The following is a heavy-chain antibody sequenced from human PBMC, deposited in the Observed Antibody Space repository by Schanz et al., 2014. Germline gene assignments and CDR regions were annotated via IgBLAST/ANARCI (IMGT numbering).Heavy chain of an antibody. CDR3: ARNRGSGGQNWYFDL. J-gene: IGHJ2*01. Sequence: QVHLLESGGGLVEPGGSLRLSCAASGFSFSDYYMSWIRQAPGKGLEWISFINTGSNYINYADSVKGRFTISRDNTKNSLLLQRNSLRADDTAVYYCARNRGSGGQNWYFDLWGRGTLGTVSS. CDR2: INTGSNYI. D-gene: IGHD1-26*01. CDR1: GFSFSDYY. V-gene: IGHV3-11*03.